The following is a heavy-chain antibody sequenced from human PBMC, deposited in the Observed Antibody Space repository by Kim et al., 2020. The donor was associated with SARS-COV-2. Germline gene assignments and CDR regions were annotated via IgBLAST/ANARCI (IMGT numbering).Heavy chain of an antibody. Sequence: GGSLRLSCAASGFTFNRYVMSWVRQAPGKGLEWVSGISGSGGSTYYADSVKGRFTISRDNSKNTLYLQMNSLRAEDTAVYYCAKDSYSSSWSPNSWGQGTLVTVSS. CDR2: ISGSGGST. CDR1: GFTFNRYV. V-gene: IGHV3-23*01. J-gene: IGHJ4*02. D-gene: IGHD6-13*01. CDR3: AKDSYSSSWSPNS.